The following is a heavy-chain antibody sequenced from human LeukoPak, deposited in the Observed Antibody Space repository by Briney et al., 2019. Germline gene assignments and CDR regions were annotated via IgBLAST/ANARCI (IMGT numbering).Heavy chain of an antibody. V-gene: IGHV1-69*06. J-gene: IGHJ6*03. CDR3: ARDLSLPNARYYYMDV. CDR2: IIPIFGTA. CDR1: GYTFTDHY. D-gene: IGHD2/OR15-2a*01. Sequence: SVKVSCKASGYTFTDHYMHWVRQAPGQGLEWMGGIIPIFGTANYAQKFQGRVTITADKSTSTAYMELSSLRSEDTAVYYCARDLSLPNARYYYMDVWGKGTTVTVSS.